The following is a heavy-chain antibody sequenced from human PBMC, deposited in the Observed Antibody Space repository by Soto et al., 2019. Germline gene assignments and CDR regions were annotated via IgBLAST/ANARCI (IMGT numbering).Heavy chain of an antibody. D-gene: IGHD3-10*01. CDR2: ISARGDST. CDR1: GFTFTAYA. CDR3: AKESSVLWFGEFTF. J-gene: IGHJ4*02. V-gene: IGHV3-23*01. Sequence: EVQLLESGGGFIQPGGSLRLSCAASGFTFTAYAMSWVRQAPGKGLEWVSAISARGDSTYYRDSVKGRFTISRDNSKNTLYLQMTSLRAEDTAVYYCAKESSVLWFGEFTFWGQGTLVTVSS.